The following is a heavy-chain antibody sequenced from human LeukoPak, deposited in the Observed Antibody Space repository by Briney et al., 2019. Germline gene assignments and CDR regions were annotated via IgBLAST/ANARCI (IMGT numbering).Heavy chain of an antibody. J-gene: IGHJ4*02. CDR1: GGSFSGYS. D-gene: IGHD6-13*01. CDR2: IYHSGST. Sequence: SETLSLTCAVYGGSFSGYSWSWIRQPPGKGLEWIGYIYHSGSTYYNPSLKSRVTISVDRSKNQFSLKLSSVTAADTAVYYCARGESSSSWYPYFDYWGQGTLVTVSS. V-gene: IGHV4-30-2*01. CDR3: ARGESSSSWYPYFDY.